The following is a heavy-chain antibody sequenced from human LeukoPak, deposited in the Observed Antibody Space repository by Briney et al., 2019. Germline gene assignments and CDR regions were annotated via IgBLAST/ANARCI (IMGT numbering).Heavy chain of an antibody. CDR2: ISAYNGNT. J-gene: IGHJ4*02. V-gene: IGHV1-18*01. CDR3: ASSAYSGSFNY. Sequence: GASVKVSCKASGYTFTSYGINWVRQAPGQGLEWMGWISAYNGNTNYAQKLQGRVTMTTDTSTSTAYMELRSLRSDDTAVYYCASSAYSGSFNYWGQGTLVTVSS. CDR1: GYTFTSYG. D-gene: IGHD1-26*01.